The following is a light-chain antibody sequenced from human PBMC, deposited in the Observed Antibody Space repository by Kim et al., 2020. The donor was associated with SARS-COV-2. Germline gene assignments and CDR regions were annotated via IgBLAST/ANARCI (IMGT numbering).Light chain of an antibody. CDR1: QDIHHH. Sequence: ASVGDRVTITCRGSQDIHHHLAWFQQKPGKAPRSLIFATSTLQTGVPSRFSGSGYGTDFTLTIDTLQPEDTATYYCQQYRFYSPTFGQGTKVDIK. J-gene: IGKJ1*01. CDR2: ATS. CDR3: QQYRFYSPT. V-gene: IGKV1-16*01.